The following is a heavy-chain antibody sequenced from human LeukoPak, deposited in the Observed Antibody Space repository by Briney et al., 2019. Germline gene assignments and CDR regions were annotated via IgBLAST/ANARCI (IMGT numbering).Heavy chain of an antibody. J-gene: IGHJ6*03. CDR1: GYTFTGYY. D-gene: IGHD5-12*01. CDR2: INPDTGGT. CDR3: ARDVRYSNYMDV. V-gene: IGHV1-2*02. Sequence: ASVKVSCKASGYTFTGYYLHWVRQAPGRGLEWLGWINPDTGGTNYAQKFQGRVTVTRNTSISTAYMELSRLQSDDTAVYYCARDVRYSNYMDVWGKGTTVTLSS.